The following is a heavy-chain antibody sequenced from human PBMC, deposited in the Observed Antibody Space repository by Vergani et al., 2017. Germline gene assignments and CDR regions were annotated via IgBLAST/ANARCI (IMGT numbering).Heavy chain of an antibody. V-gene: IGHV3-15*01. CDR2: IKSQVDGGTT. CDR3: ATHHVGGEFGRGTPDV. CDR1: GFTFSHTW. J-gene: IGHJ3*01. D-gene: IGHD1-26*01. Sequence: EVHLVESGGSVVKPGGSLRLSCAASGFTFSHTWMSWLRQSPGKGLEWLGRIKSQVDGGTTEFATPVKARFTISRDDSRDMVYLQLNGLKTEDTGSYYCATHHVGGEFGRGTPDVWGQGTVVTVSS.